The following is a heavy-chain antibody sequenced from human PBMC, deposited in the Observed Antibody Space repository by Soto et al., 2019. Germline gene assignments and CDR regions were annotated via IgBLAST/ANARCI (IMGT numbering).Heavy chain of an antibody. CDR1: GGTFSSYA. CDR2: IIPIFGTA. Sequence: QVQLVQSGAEVKKPGSSVKVSCKASGGTFSSYAISWVRQAPGQGLEWMGGIIPIFGTANYAQKFQGRVTITADESTRTAYMELSSLRSEDTAVYYCATSAGVGVVVPAAMDPWNWNYVVHYYYGMDVWGQGTTVTVSS. J-gene: IGHJ6*02. V-gene: IGHV1-69*01. D-gene: IGHD2-2*01. CDR3: ATSAGVGVVVPAAMDPWNWNYVVHYYYGMDV.